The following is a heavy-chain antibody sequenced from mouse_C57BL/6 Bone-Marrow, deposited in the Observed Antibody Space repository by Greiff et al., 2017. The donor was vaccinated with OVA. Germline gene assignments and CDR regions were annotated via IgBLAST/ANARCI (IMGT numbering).Heavy chain of an antibody. V-gene: IGHV1-69*01. CDR1: GYTFTSYW. D-gene: IGHD1-1*01. CDR2: IDPSDSYT. J-gene: IGHJ4*01. Sequence: VQLQQPGAELVMPGASVKLSCKASGYTFTSYWMHWVKQRPGQGLEWIGEIDPSDSYTNYNQKFKGKSTLTVDKSSSTAYMQLSSLTSEDSAVYFCASYPHYGSSPPYAMDYWGQGTSVTVSS. CDR3: ASYPHYGSSPPYAMDY.